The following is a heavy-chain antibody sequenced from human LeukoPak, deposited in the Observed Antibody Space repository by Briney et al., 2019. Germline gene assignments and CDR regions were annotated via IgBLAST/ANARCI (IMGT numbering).Heavy chain of an antibody. V-gene: IGHV1-2*02. Sequence: ASVKVSCKASGHTFTGYYIHWVRQAPGQGLEWVGWINPNSGGAKCAQKFQDRVTMTRDTSISTAYMGLSRLRSDDTAVYYCAKGRVVAGSKSLTYHWLDPWGQGTLVTVSS. CDR3: AKGRVVAGSKSLTYHWLDP. D-gene: IGHD6-19*01. CDR2: INPNSGGA. CDR1: GHTFTGYY. J-gene: IGHJ5*02.